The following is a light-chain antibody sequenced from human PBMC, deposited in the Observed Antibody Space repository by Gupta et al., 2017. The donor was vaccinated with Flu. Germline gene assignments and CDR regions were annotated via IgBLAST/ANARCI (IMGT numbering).Light chain of an antibody. J-gene: IGKJ1*01. CDR1: QSLLHSNGYNY. Sequence: DIVMTQSPLSLPVTPGEPASISCSASQSLLHSNGYNYLVWYLQKPGQSPQLLIYLGSNRASGVPDRFSGSGSGTDFTLKISRVEAEDVGVYYCRQALRTPLTFGQGTKVEIK. CDR2: LGS. V-gene: IGKV2-28*01. CDR3: RQALRTPLT.